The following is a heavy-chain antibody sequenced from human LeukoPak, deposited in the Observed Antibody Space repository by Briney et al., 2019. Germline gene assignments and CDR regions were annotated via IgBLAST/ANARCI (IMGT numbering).Heavy chain of an antibody. J-gene: IGHJ3*02. V-gene: IGHV3-33*01. CDR1: GFTVSTNG. CDR2: IWYDGGTK. Sequence: GESLRLSCAASGFTVSTNGMHWVRQAPGKGLEWVAVIWYDGGTKYNEDSVKGRFTISKDNSKNMVYLQMNSLRVEDTGVYYCARKYPSPRDAFDIWGQGTMVTVSS. D-gene: IGHD2-2*01. CDR3: ARKYPSPRDAFDI.